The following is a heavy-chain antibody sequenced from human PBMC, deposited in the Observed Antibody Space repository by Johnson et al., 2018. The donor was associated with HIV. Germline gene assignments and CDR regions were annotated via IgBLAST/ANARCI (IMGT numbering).Heavy chain of an antibody. Sequence: VQLVESGGGLVQPGGSLRLSCAASAFTFSIYAMHWVGQAPGQGVVFVSAISTNGGSTYCANSVMRRFTIPSDNSKNTLYIQMGSLRAEDMAVYYCARGVTVAGTKGQSAFDIWGPGTMVTVSS. CDR3: ARGVTVAGTKGQSAFDI. J-gene: IGHJ3*02. D-gene: IGHD6-19*01. CDR2: ISTNGGST. CDR1: AFTFSIYA. V-gene: IGHV3-64*01.